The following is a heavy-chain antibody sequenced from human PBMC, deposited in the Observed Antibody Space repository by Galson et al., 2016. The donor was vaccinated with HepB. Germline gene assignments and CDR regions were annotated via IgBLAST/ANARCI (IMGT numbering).Heavy chain of an antibody. J-gene: IGHJ4*02. D-gene: IGHD3-10*01. CDR2: MWYDGSNE. Sequence: SLRLSCAASGFTFSSYGMHWVRQAPGKGLEWVAVMWYDGSNEYYADSVKGRFTISRDNSKNTLYLQMNSLRAEDTAVYYCASLGSLGSFSRGLYWGQGTLVTVSS. V-gene: IGHV3-33*01. CDR3: ASLGSLGSFSRGLY. CDR1: GFTFSSYG.